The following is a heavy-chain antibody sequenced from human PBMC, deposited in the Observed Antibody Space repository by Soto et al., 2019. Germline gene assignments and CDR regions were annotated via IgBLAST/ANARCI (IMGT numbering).Heavy chain of an antibody. CDR1: GYTFSNFA. V-gene: IGHV1-3*01. Sequence: VQLVQAGAEMKRPGASVKISCKASGYTFSNFAFHWVRQAPGQRPEWMGWIHAGNGNTVYSKNLQGRVTMTRDPSASKNYMELSSLRSEITAVYYFARDPRELVNVIRRVLMAYWGQGTLVPLSS. CDR2: IHAGNGNT. D-gene: IGHD3-10*01. CDR3: ARDPRELVNVIRRVLMAY. J-gene: IGHJ4*02.